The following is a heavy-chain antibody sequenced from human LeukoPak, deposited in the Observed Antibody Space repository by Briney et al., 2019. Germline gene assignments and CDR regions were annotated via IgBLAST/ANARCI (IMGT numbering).Heavy chain of an antibody. Sequence: GGSLRLSCAASGFTFSSYGMHWVRQAPGKGLEWVAVISYDGSNKYYADSVKGRFTISRDNSKNTLYLQMNSLRAEDTAVYYCAKDSGGVAGYDYWGQGTLVTVSS. CDR1: GFTFSSYG. CDR3: AKDSGGVAGYDY. D-gene: IGHD3-3*01. CDR2: ISYDGSNK. V-gene: IGHV3-30*18. J-gene: IGHJ4*02.